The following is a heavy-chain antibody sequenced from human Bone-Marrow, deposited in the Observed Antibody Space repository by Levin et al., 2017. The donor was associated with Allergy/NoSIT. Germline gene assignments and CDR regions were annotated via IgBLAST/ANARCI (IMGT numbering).Heavy chain of an antibody. CDR3: ARGKSLGELYDAHAFDI. Sequence: PSETLSLTCTVSGGSISSGSYYWSWIRQPAGKGLEWIGRIYTSGSTNYNPSLKSRVTISVDTSKNQFSLKLSSVTAADTAVYYCARGKSLGELYDAHAFDIWGQGTMVTVSS. CDR1: GGSISSGSYY. CDR2: IYTSGST. J-gene: IGHJ3*02. D-gene: IGHD3-10*01. V-gene: IGHV4-61*02.